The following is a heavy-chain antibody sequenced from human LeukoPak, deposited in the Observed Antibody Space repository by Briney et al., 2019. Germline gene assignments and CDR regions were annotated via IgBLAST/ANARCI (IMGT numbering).Heavy chain of an antibody. D-gene: IGHD5-12*01. CDR2: IYYSGST. CDR1: GGSISSGSYY. Sequence: ASETLSLTCTVSGGSISSGSYYWSWIRQPPGKGLEWIGYIYYSGSTNYNPSLKSRVTISVDTSKNQFSLKLSSVTAADTAVYYCARGDSGYGPGPEDVWGQGTTVTVSS. J-gene: IGHJ6*02. V-gene: IGHV4-61*01. CDR3: ARGDSGYGPGPEDV.